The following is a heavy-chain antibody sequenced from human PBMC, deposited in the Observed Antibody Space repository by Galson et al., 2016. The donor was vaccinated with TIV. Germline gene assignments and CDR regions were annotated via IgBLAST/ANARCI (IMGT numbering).Heavy chain of an antibody. Sequence: SLRLSCAASGFTFSIFAMTWVRQAPGMGLEWVSAISGGGGSTYYGDSVKGRFTISRDNSKNTLFLQMNSLRAEDTAVYYCTKVPSSGFSYYYCLDVGGQGTTVTVSS. J-gene: IGHJ6*02. D-gene: IGHD3-22*01. CDR1: GFTFSIFA. CDR3: TKVPSSGFSYYYCLDV. V-gene: IGHV3-23*01. CDR2: ISGGGGST.